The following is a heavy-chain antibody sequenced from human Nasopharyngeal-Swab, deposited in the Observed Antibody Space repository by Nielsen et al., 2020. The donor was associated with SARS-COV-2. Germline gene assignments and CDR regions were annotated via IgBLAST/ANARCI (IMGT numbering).Heavy chain of an antibody. Sequence: GGSLRLSCAASGFTFSYAAMAWVRQAPGKGLEWVGRIKSYTLGGTTDYAAPVKGRFIISRDDSRNTLYLEMNSLKIEDTAVYYCCSEYHYHNVDVWGRGTMVTVSS. CDR3: CSEYHYHNVDV. D-gene: IGHD2/OR15-2a*01. V-gene: IGHV3-15*01. CDR1: GFTFSYAA. CDR2: IKSYTLGGTT. J-gene: IGHJ6*02.